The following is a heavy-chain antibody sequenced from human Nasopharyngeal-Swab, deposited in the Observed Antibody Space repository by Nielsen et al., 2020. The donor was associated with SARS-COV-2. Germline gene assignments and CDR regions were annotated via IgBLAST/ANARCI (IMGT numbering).Heavy chain of an antibody. V-gene: IGHV3-30-3*01. CDR2: ISYDGHTK. J-gene: IGHJ4*02. CDR1: GFTFSGYA. CDR3: AKEEVPNDY. Sequence: GGSLRLSCAASGFTFSGYAVHWVRQAPGKGLEWVAVISYDGHTKFYADPVKGRFTIPRDEPKDTVYLEMNSLRVDDTAIYYCAKEEVPNDYWGQGTSVTVSS.